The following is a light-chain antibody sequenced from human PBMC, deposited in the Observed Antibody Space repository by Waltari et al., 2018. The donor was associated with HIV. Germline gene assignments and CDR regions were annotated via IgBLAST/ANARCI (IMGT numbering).Light chain of an antibody. Sequence: SYELTQPPSVSVSPGQTATITCSGDALPKTFAYWYQQKPGQAPLLVIYKDRGRPSGITDRFSGSNSGTTVTLIISGVQAEDEADYYCESADSTGNYWAFGGGTKLTVL. CDR2: KDR. V-gene: IGLV3-25*03. CDR3: ESADSTGNYWA. J-gene: IGLJ2*01. CDR1: ALPKTF.